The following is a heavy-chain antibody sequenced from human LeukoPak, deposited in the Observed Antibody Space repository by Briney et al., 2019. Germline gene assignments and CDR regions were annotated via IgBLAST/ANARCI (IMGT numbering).Heavy chain of an antibody. D-gene: IGHD3-10*01. CDR2: LYHSGST. CDR3: ARGTSSGSDYNVLYYYYYYMDV. J-gene: IGHJ6*03. V-gene: IGHV4-34*01. CDR1: RGSFSGYY. Sequence: SETLSLTCAVYRGSFSGYYWRWIRQPPGKGLGCIGELYHSGSTNYNPSLKSLVTISVDTSKNQFSLKLSSVTAADTAVYYCARGTSSGSDYNVLYYYYYYMDVWGKGTTVTVSS.